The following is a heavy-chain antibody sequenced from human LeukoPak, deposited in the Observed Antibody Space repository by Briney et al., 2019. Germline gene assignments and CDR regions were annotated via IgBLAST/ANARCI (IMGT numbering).Heavy chain of an antibody. CDR2: ISAYNGNT. Sequence: ASVKVPCKASGHTFTSYGISWVRQAPGQGLEWMGWISAYNGNTNYAQKLQGRVTMTTDTSTSTAYMELRSLRSDDTAVYYCARDPSAGYYFDYWGQGTLVTVSS. V-gene: IGHV1-18*01. CDR1: GHTFTSYG. J-gene: IGHJ4*02. CDR3: ARDPSAGYYFDY.